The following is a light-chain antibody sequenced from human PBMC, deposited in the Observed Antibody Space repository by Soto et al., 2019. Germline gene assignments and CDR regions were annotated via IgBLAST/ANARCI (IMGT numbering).Light chain of an antibody. J-gene: IGLJ1*01. Sequence: QSALTQPASVSGSAEQSITISCTGTSSDVGGYNYVSWYQHHPGKAPKLMIYEVSSRPSGVSYRFSGSKSGNTASLTISGLQADDEAEYYCSSYTSSSTLLIFGTGTRSPP. CDR1: SSDVGGYNY. V-gene: IGLV2-14*01. CDR2: EVS. CDR3: SSYTSSSTLLI.